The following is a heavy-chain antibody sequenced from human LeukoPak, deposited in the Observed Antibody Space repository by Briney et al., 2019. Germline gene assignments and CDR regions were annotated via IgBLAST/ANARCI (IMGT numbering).Heavy chain of an antibody. J-gene: IGHJ4*02. Sequence: GGSLRLSCAASGFTFSTYAMSWVRQAPGKGLEWVSVISGIGGSTYYGDSVKGRFTISRDNSKNTLYVQMNSLRAEDTAIYYCAKVACSSTSCNIDYWGQGTLVTVSS. D-gene: IGHD2-2*01. CDR3: AKVACSSTSCNIDY. V-gene: IGHV3-23*01. CDR2: ISGIGGST. CDR1: GFTFSTYA.